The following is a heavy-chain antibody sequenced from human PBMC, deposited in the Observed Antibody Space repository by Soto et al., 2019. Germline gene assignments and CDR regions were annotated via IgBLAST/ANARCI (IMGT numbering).Heavy chain of an antibody. Sequence: TGGSLRLSCAASGFTLSNYWMHWVRQAPGKGLVWVSRINSDGSTTNYADSVKGRFTISRDNAKNTLYLEMNSLRAEDTAVYYCANFYSGSYSTYWGQGTLVTGSS. CDR3: ANFYSGSYSTY. CDR2: INSDGSTT. CDR1: GFTLSNYW. V-gene: IGHV3-74*01. J-gene: IGHJ4*02. D-gene: IGHD1-26*01.